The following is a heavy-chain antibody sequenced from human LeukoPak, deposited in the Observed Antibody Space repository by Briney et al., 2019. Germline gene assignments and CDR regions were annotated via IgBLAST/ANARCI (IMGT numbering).Heavy chain of an antibody. D-gene: IGHD2-21*02. Sequence: PSETLSLTCTVSGGSGSSDSWSWIRHPPGQGLEWIGYISYSGSTRYTPSLKSRVTISVDTSKSQLSLKLRSVTAADTAVYYCARRTRSFSYTYGDAFYYYDMDVWGKGTTVIVS. CDR3: ARRTRSFSYTYGDAFYYYDMDV. V-gene: IGHV4-59*02. J-gene: IGHJ6*03. CDR1: GGSGSSDS. CDR2: ISYSGST.